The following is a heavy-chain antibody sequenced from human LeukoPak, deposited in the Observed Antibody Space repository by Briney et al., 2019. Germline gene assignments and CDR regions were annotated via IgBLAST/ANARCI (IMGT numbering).Heavy chain of an antibody. CDR1: GFTFSSYE. D-gene: IGHD6-19*01. Sequence: GSLRLSCAASGFTFSSYEMNWVRQAPGKGLEWIASIFHSGSTFYNPSVKSRVTISVDTSKNQFSLTLRSVTAADTAVYYCARETEKQWQYWGQGTMATVSS. CDR3: ARETEKQWQY. CDR2: IFHSGST. J-gene: IGHJ3*01. V-gene: IGHV4-38-2*02.